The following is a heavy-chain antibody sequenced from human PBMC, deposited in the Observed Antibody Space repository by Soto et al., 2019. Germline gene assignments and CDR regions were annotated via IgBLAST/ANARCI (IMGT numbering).Heavy chain of an antibody. Sequence: EVQLLESGGGLVQPGGSLRLSCAASGFTFSTYAMSWVRQAPGKGLEWVSTITGSGGSTYYAGSVKGRFTISRDNSKNTLYLQMNSLRAEDTAVYYCAKEKLLWFWEYWFDPWGQGTLVTVSS. J-gene: IGHJ5*02. CDR3: AKEKLLWFWEYWFDP. D-gene: IGHD3-10*01. V-gene: IGHV3-23*01. CDR2: ITGSGGST. CDR1: GFTFSTYA.